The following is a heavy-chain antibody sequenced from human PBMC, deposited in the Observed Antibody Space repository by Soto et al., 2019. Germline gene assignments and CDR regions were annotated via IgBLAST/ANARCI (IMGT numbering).Heavy chain of an antibody. J-gene: IGHJ4*02. CDR2: IRDKANSYAT. D-gene: IGHD2-21*02. Sequence: EVQLVESGGGLVQPGGSLKVSCAASGFTFSGSAMHWVRQASGKGLEWVGRIRDKANSYATAYTASVKGRFTISRDDSKNTAYLQMNSLKTEDTAVYYCTRLYCGGDCDFDSWGQGTLVTVSS. V-gene: IGHV3-73*02. CDR3: TRLYCGGDCDFDS. CDR1: GFTFSGSA.